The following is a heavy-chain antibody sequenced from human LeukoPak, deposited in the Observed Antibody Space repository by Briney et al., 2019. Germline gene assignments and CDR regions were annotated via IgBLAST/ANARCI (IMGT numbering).Heavy chain of an antibody. D-gene: IGHD6-6*01. CDR2: ISSSSSYI. CDR3: ARGRVSSSSIFVY. Sequence: GGSLRLSCAASGFTFSSYSMNWVRQAPGKGLEWGSSISSSSSYIYYADSVRGRFTISRDNAKNSLYLQMNSLRAEDTAVYYCARGRVSSSSIFVYWGQGTLVTVSS. CDR1: GFTFSSYS. V-gene: IGHV3-21*01. J-gene: IGHJ4*02.